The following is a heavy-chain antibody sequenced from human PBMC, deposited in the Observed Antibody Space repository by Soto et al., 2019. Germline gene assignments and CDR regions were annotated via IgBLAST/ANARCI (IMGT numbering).Heavy chain of an antibody. D-gene: IGHD1-7*01. J-gene: IGHJ4*02. CDR2: ISGSGDST. CDR1: GFTFSSYA. Sequence: GGSLRLSCAASGFTFSSYAMSWVRQAPGKGLEWVSTISGSGDSTYYADSVKGRFSISRDNSDNTLFLQMNSLRAEDMAVYYCAKTRAPTGTTRLGFDYWGQGTLVTVSS. CDR3: AKTRAPTGTTRLGFDY. V-gene: IGHV3-23*01.